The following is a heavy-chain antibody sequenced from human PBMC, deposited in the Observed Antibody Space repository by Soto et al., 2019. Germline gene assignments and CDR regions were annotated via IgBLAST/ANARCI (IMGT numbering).Heavy chain of an antibody. CDR1: GFSLSDPKVG. CDR2: IFSNDEK. Sequence: SGPTLVNPTETLTLTCTVSGFSLSDPKVGVSWIRQPPGTALEWLAHIFSNDEKSYNTSLKSRLTISKDTSKNQVVLTMTNMDPVDTATYYCRYYYDSSVYGMDVWGQGTTVTVSS. J-gene: IGHJ6*02. D-gene: IGHD3-22*01. CDR3: RYYYDSSVYGMDV. V-gene: IGHV2-26*01.